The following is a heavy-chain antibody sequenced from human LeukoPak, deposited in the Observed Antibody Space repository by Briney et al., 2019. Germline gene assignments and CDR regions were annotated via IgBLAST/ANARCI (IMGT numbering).Heavy chain of an antibody. Sequence: PGGSLRLSCGASGFTFSSYGMHWVRQAPGKGLEWVALISFDGSNQYYADSVKGRFTISRDNSKNTLYLQMNSLRAEDTAVYYCAKPPEVGATVGYFDYWGQGTLVTDSS. CDR2: ISFDGSNQ. CDR1: GFTFSSYG. V-gene: IGHV3-30*18. D-gene: IGHD1-26*01. J-gene: IGHJ4*02. CDR3: AKPPEVGATVGYFDY.